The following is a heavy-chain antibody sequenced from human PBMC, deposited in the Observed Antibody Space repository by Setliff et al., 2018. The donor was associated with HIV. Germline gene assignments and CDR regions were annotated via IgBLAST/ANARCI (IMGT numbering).Heavy chain of an antibody. J-gene: IGHJ4*02. V-gene: IGHV3-23*01. D-gene: IGHD3-9*01. Sequence: PGGSLRLSCAVSGFNFRTYAMRWVRQAPGKGLDWVSVISGSGDSAYYADSVKGRFTISRDDSKNMLFLQMYSLRVEDTAVYHCAKSHTFYFDTPSYPLDYWGQGTLVTVSS. CDR1: GFNFRTYA. CDR3: AKSHTFYFDTPSYPLDY. CDR2: ISGSGDSA.